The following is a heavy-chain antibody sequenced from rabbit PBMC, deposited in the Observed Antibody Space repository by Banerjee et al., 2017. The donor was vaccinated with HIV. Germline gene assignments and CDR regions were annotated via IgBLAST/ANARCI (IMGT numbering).Heavy chain of an antibody. CDR1: GFSFSSSYY. CDR3: ARDLIGSSYGDF. V-gene: IGHV1S40*01. Sequence: QSLEESGGDLVKPGASLTLTCTASGFSFSSSYYMWWVRQAPGKGLEWIACIDTSNGNTCYASWAKGRFTISKTSSTTVTLQMTSLTAADTATYFCARDLIGSSYGDFWGPGTLVTVS. J-gene: IGHJ4*01. D-gene: IGHD8-1*01. CDR2: IDTSNGNT.